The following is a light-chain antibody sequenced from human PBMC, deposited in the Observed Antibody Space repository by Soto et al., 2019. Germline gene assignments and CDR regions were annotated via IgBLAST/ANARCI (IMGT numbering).Light chain of an antibody. J-gene: IGLJ2*01. CDR1: SSTIGNNY. Sequence: QSVLTQPPSASGTPGQRVTIACFGSSSTIGNNYVYWYQHLPGTAPKLIIYGNNMRPSGVPDRLSGSKSATSASLVISGLRSEDEAAYYCATWDDSRSGVVFGVGTKLTVL. V-gene: IGLV1-47*02. CDR3: ATWDDSRSGVV. CDR2: GNN.